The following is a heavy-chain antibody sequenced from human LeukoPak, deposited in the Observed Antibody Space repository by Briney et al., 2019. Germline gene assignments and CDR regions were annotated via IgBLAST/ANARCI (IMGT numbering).Heavy chain of an antibody. CDR2: IYYSGST. V-gene: IGHV4-39*01. Sequence: SETLSLTCTVSGGSISSSSYYWGWIRQPPGKGLEWIGSIYYSGSTYYNPSLKSRVTISVDTSKNQFSLKLSSVTAADTAVYYCARPKTRYSSSWYRGNWFDPWGQGTLVTVSS. J-gene: IGHJ5*02. CDR3: ARPKTRYSSSWYRGNWFDP. CDR1: GGSISSSSYY. D-gene: IGHD6-13*01.